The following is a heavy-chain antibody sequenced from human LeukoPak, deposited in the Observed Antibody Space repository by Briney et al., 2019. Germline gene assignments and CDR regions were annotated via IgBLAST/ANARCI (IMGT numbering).Heavy chain of an antibody. Sequence: SETLSLTCTVSGGSISSSSYYWGWIRQPPGKGLEWIGSNYYSGSPYYNPSLKSRVTISVDTSKKQFSLKLSSVTAADTAVYYCARDSSSWQVICVGSGWYYFDYWGQGTLVTVSS. D-gene: IGHD6-13*01. CDR2: NYYSGSP. J-gene: IGHJ4*02. V-gene: IGHV4-39*02. CDR3: ARDSSSWQVICVGSGWYYFDY. CDR1: GGSISSSSYY.